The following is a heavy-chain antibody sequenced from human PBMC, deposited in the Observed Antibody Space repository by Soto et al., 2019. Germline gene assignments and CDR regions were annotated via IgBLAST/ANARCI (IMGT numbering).Heavy chain of an antibody. CDR2: IKNDGSGT. J-gene: IGHJ4*02. CDR1: GFTFSSYW. Sequence: EVQLVESGGGLVQPGGSLRLSCAASGFTFSSYWMHWVRQVPGKGPVWVSRIKNDGSGTYYADSVKGRITMSRDNAKNTVYLQMNSLRAEDTAVYYCVRGDGDYYDGNGYLGRHWGQGTLVTVSS. CDR3: VRGDGDYYDGNGYLGRH. D-gene: IGHD3-22*01. V-gene: IGHV3-74*01.